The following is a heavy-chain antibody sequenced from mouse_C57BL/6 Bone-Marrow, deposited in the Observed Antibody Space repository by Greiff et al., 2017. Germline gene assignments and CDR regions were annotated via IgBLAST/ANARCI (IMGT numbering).Heavy chain of an antibody. CDR3: ARWGYSNPRYFDV. CDR1: GYAFSSSW. J-gene: IGHJ1*03. Sequence: VQLVESGPELVKPGASVKISCKASGYAFSSSWMNWVKQRPGKGLEWIGRIYPGDGDTNYNGKFKGKATLTADKSSSTAYMQLSSLTSEDSAVYFCARWGYSNPRYFDVWGTGTTVTVSS. D-gene: IGHD2-5*01. V-gene: IGHV1-82*01. CDR2: IYPGDGDT.